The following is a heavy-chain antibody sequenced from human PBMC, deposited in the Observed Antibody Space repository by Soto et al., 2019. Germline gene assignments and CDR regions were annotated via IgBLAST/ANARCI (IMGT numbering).Heavy chain of an antibody. CDR3: ARAMQLRWFDP. J-gene: IGHJ5*02. Sequence: GGSLRLSCAASGFTFSSYWMSWVRQAPGKGLEWVSYIRQSGSEKYYVDSVKGRFTISRDNAKNSLYLQMNSLRAEDTAGYYCARAMQLRWFDPWGQGTLVTVSS. V-gene: IGHV3-7*03. CDR1: GFTFSSYW. CDR2: IRQSGSEK. D-gene: IGHD2-2*01.